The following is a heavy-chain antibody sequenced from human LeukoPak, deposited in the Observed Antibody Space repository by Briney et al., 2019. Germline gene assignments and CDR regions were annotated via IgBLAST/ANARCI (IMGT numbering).Heavy chain of an antibody. D-gene: IGHD1-26*01. CDR1: GYTFTDYY. V-gene: IGHV1-2*02. Sequence: ASVKVSCKASGYTFTDYYMHWVRQAPGQGFEWMGWINPNDGDTNYAQKFQGRVTMTRDTSISTAHMEVSRLRSDDTAVYYCARANFLYYSGSTCLFDYWGQGTLVTVSS. J-gene: IGHJ4*02. CDR3: ARANFLYYSGSTCLFDY. CDR2: INPNDGDT.